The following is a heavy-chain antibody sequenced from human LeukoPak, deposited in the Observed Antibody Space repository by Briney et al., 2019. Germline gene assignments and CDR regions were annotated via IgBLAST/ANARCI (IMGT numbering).Heavy chain of an antibody. J-gene: IGHJ5*02. CDR3: MRSDYGGLVDP. CDR1: GLPLRTYV. D-gene: IGHD1-26*01. Sequence: GGSLRLSCAASGLPLRTYVMTWVRQAAGKGLEWVSTISGSGGSTYYADSVKGRFTISRDNSKNTLYLEMNSLRVDDTATYFCMRSDYGGLVDPWGQGTLITVSS. CDR2: ISGSGGST. V-gene: IGHV3-23*01.